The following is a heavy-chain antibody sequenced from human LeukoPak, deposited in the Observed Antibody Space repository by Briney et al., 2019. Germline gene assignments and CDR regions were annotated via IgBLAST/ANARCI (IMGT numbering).Heavy chain of an antibody. Sequence: SETLSLTCNVSGGSISSSSYYWGWIRQPPGKGLEWIGSIYYSGSTYYNPSLKSRVTISVDTSKNQFSLKLSSATAADTAVYYCARNSRYYDSSGYYSYFDYWGQGTLVTVSS. J-gene: IGHJ4*02. V-gene: IGHV4-39*01. CDR2: IYYSGST. CDR3: ARNSRYYDSSGYYSYFDY. CDR1: GGSISSSSYY. D-gene: IGHD3-22*01.